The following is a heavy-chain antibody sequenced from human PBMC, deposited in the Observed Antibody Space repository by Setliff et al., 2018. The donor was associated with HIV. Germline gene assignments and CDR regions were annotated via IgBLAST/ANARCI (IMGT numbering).Heavy chain of an antibody. CDR3: ARGGMRLWLKRFDY. Sequence: SETLSLTCAVYGGSFTGYYWSWIRQPPGKGLEWIGEINHSGSTNYNSALKSRVSISVDTSKKQISLNLRSVTAADTAVYYCARGGMRLWLKRFDYWGQGTQVTVSS. CDR2: INHSGST. V-gene: IGHV4-34*01. D-gene: IGHD3-10*01. CDR1: GGSFTGYY. J-gene: IGHJ4*02.